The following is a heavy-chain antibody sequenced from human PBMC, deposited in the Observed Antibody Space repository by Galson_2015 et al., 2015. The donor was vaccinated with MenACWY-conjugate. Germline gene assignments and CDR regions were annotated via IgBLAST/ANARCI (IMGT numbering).Heavy chain of an antibody. Sequence: ETLSLTCTVSGGSINSETYWWAWIRQPPGKGLEWIGSIHYSRTTHYNSSLESRVTMSVDTSTNQFSLKLRSVTAADTAVYYCARLPRGITFIVVAPWGQETLVTVSS. J-gene: IGHJ5*02. D-gene: IGHD3-22*01. CDR1: GGSINSETYW. CDR2: IHYSRTT. V-gene: IGHV4-39*01. CDR3: ARLPRGITFIVVAP.